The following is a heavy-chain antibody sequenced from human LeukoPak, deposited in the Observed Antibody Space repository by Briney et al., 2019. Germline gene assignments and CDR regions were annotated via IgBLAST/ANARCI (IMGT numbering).Heavy chain of an antibody. J-gene: IGHJ4*02. Sequence: PSETLSLTCTVSGGSISSSDYYWSWIRQPPGKGLEWIGYIYYSGSTYYNPSLKSRVTISVDTSKNQFSLKLSSVTAADTAVYYCARGPPPNYYDSSLYFDYWGQGTLVTVSS. V-gene: IGHV4-30-4*01. CDR3: ARGPPPNYYDSSLYFDY. CDR1: GGSISSSDYY. CDR2: IYYSGST. D-gene: IGHD3-22*01.